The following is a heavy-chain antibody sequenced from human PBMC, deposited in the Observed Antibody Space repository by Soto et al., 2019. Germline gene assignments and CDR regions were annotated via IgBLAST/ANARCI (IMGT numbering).Heavy chain of an antibody. D-gene: IGHD3-9*01. CDR1: GSSISSGGHC. CDR2: IYHSGNT. J-gene: IGHJ4*02. V-gene: IGHV4-31*03. CDR3: ARDYQYYDISTGYGYCFDY. Sequence: QVQLQESGPGLVKASQTLSLTCTVSGSSISSGGHCWSWIRQHPGNGLEWIGYIYHSGNTYYSPTLKNRVTISVDTSKNQFSLKLSSVTAADTAVYYCARDYQYYDISTGYGYCFDYWGQGALVTVSS.